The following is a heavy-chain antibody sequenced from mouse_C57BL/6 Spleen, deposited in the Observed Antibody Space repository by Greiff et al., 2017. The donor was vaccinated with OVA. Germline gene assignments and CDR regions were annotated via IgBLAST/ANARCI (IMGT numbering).Heavy chain of an antibody. CDR3: ARKYYSNGGYAMDY. CDR2: INPNYGTT. CDR1: GYSFTDYN. V-gene: IGHV1-39*01. D-gene: IGHD2-5*01. J-gene: IGHJ4*01. Sequence: EVKVVESGPELVKPGASVKISCKASGYSFTDYNMNWVKQSNGKSLEWIGVINPNYGTTSYNQKFKGKATLTVDQSSSTAYMQLNSLTSEDSAVYYCARKYYSNGGYAMDYWGQGTSVTVSS.